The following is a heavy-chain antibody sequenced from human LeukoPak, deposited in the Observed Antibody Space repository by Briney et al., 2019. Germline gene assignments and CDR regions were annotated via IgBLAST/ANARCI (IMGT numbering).Heavy chain of an antibody. D-gene: IGHD1-26*01. Sequence: ASVKVSCKASGGTFSSYAISWVRQAPGQGLEWMGGIIPIFGTANYAQKFQGRVTITADKSTSTAYMELSSLRSEDTAVYYCARGTAKYSGSYFRWYAFDIWGQGTMVTVSS. CDR3: ARGTAKYSGSYFRWYAFDI. J-gene: IGHJ3*02. V-gene: IGHV1-69*06. CDR1: GGTFSSYA. CDR2: IIPIFGTA.